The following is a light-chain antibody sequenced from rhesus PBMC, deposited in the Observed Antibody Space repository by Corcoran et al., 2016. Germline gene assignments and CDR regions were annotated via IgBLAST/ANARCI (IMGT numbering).Light chain of an antibody. V-gene: IGLV3-44*01. CDR1: HIGSEA. CDR3: QVWDISSDHPV. Sequence: SYDLTQPPSVSVSPGPTSRITCGGDHIGSEAVHWYQQKPPQAPVLVIYSDSDRPSGIPERFSGSKSGNTATLTISGVEAGDEADYYCQVWDISSDHPVFGSGTTLTVI. CDR2: SDS. J-gene: IGLJ6*01.